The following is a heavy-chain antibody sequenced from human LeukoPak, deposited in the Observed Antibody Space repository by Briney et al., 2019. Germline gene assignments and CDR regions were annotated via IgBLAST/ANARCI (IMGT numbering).Heavy chain of an antibody. Sequence: PSETLSLTCAVSGGSINGAYWSWIRQPPGKGLEWIGYISYSGSTNYNPSLESRVTISVDTSKNQFSLKLSSVTAADTAVYYCARLADCSGGSCLLFDYWGQGTLVTVSS. D-gene: IGHD2-15*01. CDR2: ISYSGST. V-gene: IGHV4-59*01. J-gene: IGHJ4*02. CDR3: ARLADCSGGSCLLFDY. CDR1: GGSINGAY.